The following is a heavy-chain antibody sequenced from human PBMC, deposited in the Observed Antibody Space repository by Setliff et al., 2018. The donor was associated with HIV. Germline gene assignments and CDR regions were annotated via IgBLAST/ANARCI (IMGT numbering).Heavy chain of an antibody. D-gene: IGHD3-3*01. J-gene: IGHJ6*03. CDR1: GGSMNSHY. CDR3: ARGVVDYDFWSGSGDYYYMDV. Sequence: SETLSLTCTVSGGSMNSHYWSWIRQSPGRGLEWIGYIYYSVSTKYNPSLKSRVSMSIDTSKNQFSLKMSSVIAADTAVYYCARGVVDYDFWSGSGDYYYMDVWGKGTTVTVSS. CDR2: IYYSVST. V-gene: IGHV4-59*11.